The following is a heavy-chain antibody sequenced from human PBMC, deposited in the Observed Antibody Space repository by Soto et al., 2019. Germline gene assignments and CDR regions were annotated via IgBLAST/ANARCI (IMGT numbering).Heavy chain of an antibody. V-gene: IGHV1-18*01. CDR2: ISAYNGNT. J-gene: IGHJ4*02. Sequence: QVQLVQSGAEVKKPGASVKVSCKASGYTFTSYGISWVRQAPGQGLEWMGWISAYNGNTNYAQKLQGRVTMTPDTSTSTAYMELRSLRSYDTAVYYCARDQKQEGYDYIWGSYRYWDWGQGTLVTVSS. D-gene: IGHD3-16*02. CDR3: ARDQKQEGYDYIWGSYRYWD. CDR1: GYTFTSYG.